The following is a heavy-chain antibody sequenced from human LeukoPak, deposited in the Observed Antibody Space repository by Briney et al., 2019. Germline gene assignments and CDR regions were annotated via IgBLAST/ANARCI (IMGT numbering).Heavy chain of an antibody. V-gene: IGHV3-21*01. CDR1: GFTFSSYS. D-gene: IGHD3-10*01. J-gene: IGHJ4*02. CDR2: ISSSSSYI. CDR3: ARDRNYGSGSYYLDY. Sequence: GGSLRLSCAASGFTFSSYSMNWVRQAPGKGLEWVSSISSSSSYIYYADSVKGRFTISRDNAKNSLYLQMNSLRAKDTAVYYCARDRNYGSGSYYLDYWGQGTLVTVSS.